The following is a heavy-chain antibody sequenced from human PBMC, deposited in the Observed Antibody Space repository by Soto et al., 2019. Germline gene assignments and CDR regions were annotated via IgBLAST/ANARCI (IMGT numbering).Heavy chain of an antibody. CDR3: ANPPMMVSHTDSNYFDY. Sequence: QVHLVESGGGGVQRGTSLRLSCAASGFPFGSHAMHWVRQAPGKGLEWVSVMSYDGSRQYYAESVKGRFTISSANPTNTLYLQMNNLRPEDTAVYDCANPPMMVSHTDSNYFDYWGRGTLVADSS. D-gene: IGHD2-8*01. CDR1: GFPFGSHA. J-gene: IGHJ4*02. CDR2: MSYDGSRQ. V-gene: IGHV3-30*04.